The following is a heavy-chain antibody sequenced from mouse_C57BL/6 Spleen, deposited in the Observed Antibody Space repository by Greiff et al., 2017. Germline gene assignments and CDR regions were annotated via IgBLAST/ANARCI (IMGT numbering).Heavy chain of an antibody. J-gene: IGHJ1*01. CDR3: ASDFD. V-gene: IGHV5-4*01. CDR1: GFTFSSYA. CDR2: ISDGCSYT. Sequence: EVQLVGSVGCFLQPGGTLKLSTAPSGFTFSSYAISLVRQTPDKMLEWVATISDGCSYTYYPDNVNGRFTISSDNAKNHLYLQMGHLKSEDAAMYYCASDFD.